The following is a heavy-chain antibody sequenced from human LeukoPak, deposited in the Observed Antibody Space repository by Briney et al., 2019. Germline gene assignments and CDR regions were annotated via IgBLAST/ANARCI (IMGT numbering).Heavy chain of an antibody. V-gene: IGHV3-30*04. D-gene: IGHD5/OR15-5a*01. CDR3: ARQMTSTRLFDS. CDR1: GFIFSDHA. J-gene: IGHJ4*02. Sequence: GGSLRLSCVASGFIFSDHAFHWVRQPPDKGLEWVALIGSDGTKQYYADSVQGRFTVSRENSKNTLFLQMNTVRADDTAVYFCARQMTSTRLFDSWGQGTLVTVSS. CDR2: IGSDGTKQ.